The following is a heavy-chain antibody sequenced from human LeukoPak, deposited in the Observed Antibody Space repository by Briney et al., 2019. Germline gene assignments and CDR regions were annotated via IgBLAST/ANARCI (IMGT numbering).Heavy chain of an antibody. V-gene: IGHV3-21*05. CDR3: ARHPEYGSGSFFDY. D-gene: IGHD3-10*01. J-gene: IGHJ4*02. Sequence: GGSLRLSCAASGFTFSSYAMHWVCQAPGKGLEWVSYISSSSSYTNYADSVKDRFTISRDDAKNSLFLQMNSLRAEDTAVYYCARHPEYGSGSFFDYWGPGTLVTVSS. CDR2: ISSSSSYT. CDR1: GFTFSSYA.